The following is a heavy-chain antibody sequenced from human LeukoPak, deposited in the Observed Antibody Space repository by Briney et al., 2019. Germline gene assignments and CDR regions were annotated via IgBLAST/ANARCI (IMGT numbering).Heavy chain of an antibody. CDR3: LTTVNGDNSG. CDR2: INKDGTTI. V-gene: IGHV3-74*01. CDR1: GSTFSNSW. J-gene: IGHJ4*02. Sequence: QPGGSLRLSCAPSGSTFSNSWMHWVRRAPGKGLVWVSRINKDGTTITYAESVRGRFTISRDNAKNTLYLQMNSPRVEDTAVYYCLTTVNGDNSGWGQGTLVTVSS. D-gene: IGHD4-23*01.